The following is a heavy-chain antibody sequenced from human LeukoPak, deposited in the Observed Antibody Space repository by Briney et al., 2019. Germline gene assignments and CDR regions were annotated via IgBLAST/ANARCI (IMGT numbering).Heavy chain of an antibody. D-gene: IGHD4-11*01. J-gene: IGHJ4*02. V-gene: IGHV4-59*01. Sequence: SETLSLTCTVSGGSISSYYWSWIRQSPGKGLEWIGYISHSGTTNYKSSLKSRVTISVDTSKKQFSLKLSSVTAADVAIYFCVTQRDHSDYVFDFWGQGTLSPSPQ. CDR3: VTQRDHSDYVFDF. CDR2: ISHSGTT. CDR1: GGSISSYY.